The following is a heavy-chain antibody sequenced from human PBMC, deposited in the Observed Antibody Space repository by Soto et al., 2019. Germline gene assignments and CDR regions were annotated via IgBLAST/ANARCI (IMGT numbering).Heavy chain of an antibody. J-gene: IGHJ4*02. CDR2: MKPNSDNT. D-gene: IGHD6-13*01. CDR1: GYTFTSYD. CDR3: ARGPYSSNWETRFVY. V-gene: IGHV1-8*01. Sequence: QVQLVQSGAEVKKPGASVKVSCKASGYTFTSYDINWVRQATGQGLEWMGWMKPNSDNTGYVQKFQGRVSMTRNTCISTAYMELSSLRSEDTAVYYCARGPYSSNWETRFVYWGQGTLVTVSS.